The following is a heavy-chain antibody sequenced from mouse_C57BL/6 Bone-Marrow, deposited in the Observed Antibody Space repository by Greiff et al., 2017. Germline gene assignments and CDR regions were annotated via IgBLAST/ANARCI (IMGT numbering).Heavy chain of an antibody. D-gene: IGHD3-2*02. J-gene: IGHJ2*01. V-gene: IGHV1-76*01. Sequence: QVQLQQSGAELVRPGASVKLSCKASGYTFTDYYINWVKQRPGQGLEWIARIYPGSGNTYYNEKFKGKATLTADKSSSTAYMQLSSLTSEDSAVYFCARKLRLDYWGQGTTLTVSS. CDR3: ARKLRLDY. CDR2: IYPGSGNT. CDR1: GYTFTDYY.